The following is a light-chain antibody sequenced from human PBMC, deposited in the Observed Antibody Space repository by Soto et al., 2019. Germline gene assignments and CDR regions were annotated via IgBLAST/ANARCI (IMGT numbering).Light chain of an antibody. CDR3: QQLNSYLFT. Sequence: DIQINQSPSFLSASVGDRVTITCRASQDISSYLAGYQQPPGEDNQLLIYGASNLHSGVPSRFSGSGSGTELTLTISSLQPEDFASYYCQQLNSYLFTFGQGTRLEI. CDR1: QDISSY. CDR2: GAS. V-gene: IGKV1-9*01. J-gene: IGKJ5*01.